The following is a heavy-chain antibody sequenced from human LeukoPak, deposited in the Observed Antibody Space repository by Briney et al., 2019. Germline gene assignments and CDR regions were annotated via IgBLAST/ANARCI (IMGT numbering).Heavy chain of an antibody. CDR3: ARVAYSSSWPNWFDP. J-gene: IGHJ5*02. Sequence: SETLSLTCTVFGGSISSYYWSWIRQPAGKGLEWIGRIYTSGSTNYNPSLKSRVTMSVDTSKNQFSLKLSSVTAADTAVYYCARVAYSSSWPNWFDPWGQGTLVTVSS. CDR1: GGSISSYY. CDR2: IYTSGST. V-gene: IGHV4-4*07. D-gene: IGHD6-13*01.